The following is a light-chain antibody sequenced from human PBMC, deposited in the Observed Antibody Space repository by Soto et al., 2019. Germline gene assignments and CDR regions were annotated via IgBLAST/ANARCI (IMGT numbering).Light chain of an antibody. CDR1: ENVDTN. V-gene: IGKV3D-15*01. CDR3: QQYNNWGLS. CDR2: GSS. J-gene: IGKJ4*01. Sequence: IVMTQSPATLSVSPGDEVTLSCRASENVDTNLAWYQQKPGQAPRLLIYGSSTRATGIPATFSGSGSGTEFTLTISSLQSEESAIYYCQQYNNWGLSFGGGTKVEIK.